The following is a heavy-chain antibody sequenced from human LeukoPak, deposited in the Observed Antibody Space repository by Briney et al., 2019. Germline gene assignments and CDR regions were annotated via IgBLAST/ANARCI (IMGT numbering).Heavy chain of an antibody. CDR3: ARGDARSSSYYYYGMDV. J-gene: IGHJ6*02. CDR1: GFDFSTYS. V-gene: IGHV3-48*01. CDR2: IDSSSSTI. Sequence: GGSLRLSCAASGFDFSTYSMHWVRRAPGRGLEWLSYIDSSSSTIYYADSVKGRFTISRDNAKNSLYLQMNSLRAEDTAVFYCARGDARSSSYYYYGMDVWGLGTTVTVSS. D-gene: IGHD6-13*01.